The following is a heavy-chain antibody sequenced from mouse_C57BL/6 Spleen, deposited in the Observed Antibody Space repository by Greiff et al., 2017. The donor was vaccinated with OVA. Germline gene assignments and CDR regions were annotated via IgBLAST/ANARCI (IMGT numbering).Heavy chain of an antibody. Sequence: VKLVESGAELVKPGASVKISCKASGYAFSSYWMNWVKQRPGKGLEWIGQIYPGDGDTNYNGKFKGKATLTADKSSSTAYMQLSSLTSEDSAVYFCARYGSRYYAMDYWGQGTSVTVSS. D-gene: IGHD1-1*01. J-gene: IGHJ4*01. V-gene: IGHV1-80*01. CDR1: GYAFSSYW. CDR3: ARYGSRYYAMDY. CDR2: IYPGDGDT.